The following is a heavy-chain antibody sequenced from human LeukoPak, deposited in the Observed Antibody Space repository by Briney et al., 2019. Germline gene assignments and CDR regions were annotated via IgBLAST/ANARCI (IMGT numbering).Heavy chain of an antibody. J-gene: IGHJ6*03. CDR2: MNPNSCNT. CDR3: ARANYGSGSYHPYYYYMDV. V-gene: IGHV1-8*01. Sequence: ASVKVSCKASGYSFTSYDINWVRQATGQALEWIGLMNPNSCNTGYAQKFQGRVTMTRNTSISTAYMELSSLRSEDTAVYYCARANYGSGSYHPYYYYMDVWGKGTTVTVSS. CDR1: GYSFTSYD. D-gene: IGHD3-10*01.